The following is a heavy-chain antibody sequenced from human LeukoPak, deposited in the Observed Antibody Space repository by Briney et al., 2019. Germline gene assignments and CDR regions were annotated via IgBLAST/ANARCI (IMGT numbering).Heavy chain of an antibody. J-gene: IGHJ5*02. CDR1: GFTFSSYW. CDR2: IKQDGSEK. D-gene: IGHD6-13*01. CDR3: ARDHFSSSWLNWFDP. Sequence: GGSLRLSCAASGFTFSSYWMSWVRQAPGEGLEGVANIKQDGSEKYYGDSVKGRFTISRDNAKNSLYLKMNSLRAEDTAVYYCARDHFSSSWLNWFDPWGQGTLVTVSS. V-gene: IGHV3-7*01.